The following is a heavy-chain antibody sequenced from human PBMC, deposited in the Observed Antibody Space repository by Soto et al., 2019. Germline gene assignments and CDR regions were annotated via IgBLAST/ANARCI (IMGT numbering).Heavy chain of an antibody. CDR3: ASDFHAVDYYYYYGMDV. Sequence: EVQLVESGGGLVKPGGSLRLSCAASGFTFSSYSMNWVRQAPGKGLEWVSSISSSSSYIYYADSVKGRFTISRDNAKNSLYLQMNSLRAEDTAVYYCASDFHAVDYYYYYGMDVWGQGTTVTVSS. V-gene: IGHV3-21*01. CDR2: ISSSSSYI. J-gene: IGHJ6*02. CDR1: GFTFSSYS.